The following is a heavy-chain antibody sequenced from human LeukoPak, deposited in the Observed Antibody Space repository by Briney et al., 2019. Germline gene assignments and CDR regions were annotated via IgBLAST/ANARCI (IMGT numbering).Heavy chain of an antibody. V-gene: IGHV3-30*04. CDR3: ATGDSGWYNY. J-gene: IGHJ4*02. D-gene: IGHD6-19*01. CDR2: ISYDGSNK. Sequence: GGSLRLSCAASGFTFSSYAMHWVRQAPGKGLEWVAVISYDGSNKYYADSVKGRFTISRDNSKNTLYLQMNSLRVDDTAVYYCATGDSGWYNYWGQGTLVTVSA. CDR1: GFTFSSYA.